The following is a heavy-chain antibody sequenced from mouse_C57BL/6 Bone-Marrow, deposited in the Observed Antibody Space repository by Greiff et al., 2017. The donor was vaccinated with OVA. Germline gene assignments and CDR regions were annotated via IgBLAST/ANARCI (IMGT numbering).Heavy chain of an antibody. CDR1: GYTFTSYG. CDR2: IYPRSGNT. Sequence: VKLMESGAELARPGASVKLPCKASGYTFTSYGISWVKQRTGQGLEWIGEIYPRSGNTYYNEKFKGKATLTADKSSSTAYMELRSLTSEDSAVYFCARYSGYSYYFDYWGQGTTLTVSS. CDR3: ARYSGYSYYFDY. V-gene: IGHV1-81*01. D-gene: IGHD2-3*01. J-gene: IGHJ2*01.